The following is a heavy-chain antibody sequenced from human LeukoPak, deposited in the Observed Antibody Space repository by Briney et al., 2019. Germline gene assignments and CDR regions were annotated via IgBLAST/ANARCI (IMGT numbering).Heavy chain of an antibody. CDR2: INPNSGGT. CDR3: ARVGRDLYYYGMDV. J-gene: IGHJ6*02. V-gene: IGHV1-2*04. Sequence: ASVKVSCKASGGTFSSYAISWVRQAPGQGLEWMGWINPNSGGTNYAQKFQGWVTMTRDTSISTAYMELSRLRSDDTAVYYCARVGRDLYYYGMDVWGQGTTVTVSS. CDR1: GGTFSSYA.